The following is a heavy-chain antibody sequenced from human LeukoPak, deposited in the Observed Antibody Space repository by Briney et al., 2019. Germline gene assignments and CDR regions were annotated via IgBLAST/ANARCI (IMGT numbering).Heavy chain of an antibody. CDR2: VSSSSSII. V-gene: IGHV3-48*01. CDR1: GFTLSTYS. J-gene: IGHJ6*03. Sequence: GGSLRLSCAASGFTLSTYSMNWVSQAQGKGQEWDSYVSSSSSIIYYSDSVKGRFTISRDNAKNSLYLQMNSLRVEDTAVYYCAREEGYCSGGSCYTWYYMDVWGKGTTVTVSS. CDR3: AREEGYCSGGSCYTWYYMDV. D-gene: IGHD2-15*01.